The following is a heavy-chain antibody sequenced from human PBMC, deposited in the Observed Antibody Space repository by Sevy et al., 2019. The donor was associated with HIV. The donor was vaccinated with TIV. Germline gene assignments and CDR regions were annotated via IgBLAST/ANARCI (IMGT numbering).Heavy chain of an antibody. V-gene: IGHV3-30-3*01. Sequence: GGSLRLSCAASGFTFSSYAMHWVRQAPGKGLEWVAVISYDGSNKYYADSVKGRFTISRDNSKNTLYLQGKSLRTEDKAVYYCARDQHDYAGNLRTGWFDPWGQGTLVTVSS. D-gene: IGHD4-17*01. CDR1: GFTFSSYA. CDR2: ISYDGSNK. J-gene: IGHJ5*02. CDR3: ARDQHDYAGNLRTGWFDP.